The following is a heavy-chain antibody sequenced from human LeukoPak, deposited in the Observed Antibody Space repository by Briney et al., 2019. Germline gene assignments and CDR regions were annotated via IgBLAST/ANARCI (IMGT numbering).Heavy chain of an antibody. Sequence: PGGSLRLSCAVSGFSLSRYAMSWVRKAPGKGLEWVSAISDSSGSTYYADSVKGRFTISRDNSRNTLYLQMNTLRAEDTAVYYCAKCRGSSWSDYFDYWGQGTLVTVSS. CDR1: GFSLSRYA. V-gene: IGHV3-23*01. CDR2: ISDSSGST. D-gene: IGHD6-13*01. CDR3: AKCRGSSWSDYFDY. J-gene: IGHJ4*02.